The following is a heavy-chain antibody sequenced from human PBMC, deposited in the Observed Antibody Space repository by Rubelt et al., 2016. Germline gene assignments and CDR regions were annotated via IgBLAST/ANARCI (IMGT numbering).Heavy chain of an antibody. Sequence: QITLKESGPTLVKPTQTLTLTCTFSGFSLTTSGVGVGWIRQPPGKALEWLALIYWDNDKRYSPSLRNRLTITKDTSKTQVVLTMSNMDPVDAATYSCVYRITGYGNWHSGWFDPWGQGTLVTVSS. CDR1: GFSLTTSGVG. V-gene: IGHV2-5*02. J-gene: IGHJ5*02. CDR3: VYRITGYGNWHSGWFDP. CDR2: IYWDNDK. D-gene: IGHD1-14*01.